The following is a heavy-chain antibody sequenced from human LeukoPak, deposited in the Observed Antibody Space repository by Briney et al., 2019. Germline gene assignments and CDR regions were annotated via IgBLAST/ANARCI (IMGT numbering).Heavy chain of an antibody. CDR3: ARGSGEDTAMVQLSY. V-gene: IGHV3-7*01. CDR2: IKQDGSEK. CDR1: GFTFSSYW. D-gene: IGHD5-18*01. J-gene: IGHJ4*02. Sequence: PGGSLRLSCAASGFTFSSYWMSWVRQAPGKGLEWVANIKQDGSEKYYVDSVKGRFTISRDNSKNTLYLQMNSLRAEDTAVYYCARGSGEDTAMVQLSYWGQGTLVTVSS.